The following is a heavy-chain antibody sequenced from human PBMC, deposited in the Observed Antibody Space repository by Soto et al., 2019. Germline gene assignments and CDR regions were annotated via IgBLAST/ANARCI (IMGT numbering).Heavy chain of an antibody. D-gene: IGHD5-18*01. J-gene: IGHJ4*02. V-gene: IGHV1-2*04. CDR3: QYYFDS. CDR2: INPNSGGT. Sequence: GASVKVSCKASGYTFTGYYMHWVRQAPGQGLEWMGWINPNSGGTNYAQKFRGWVTMTRDTSISTAYMELSRLRSDSDTGPNFQYYFDSWGQGTPVTVSS. CDR1: GYTFTGYY.